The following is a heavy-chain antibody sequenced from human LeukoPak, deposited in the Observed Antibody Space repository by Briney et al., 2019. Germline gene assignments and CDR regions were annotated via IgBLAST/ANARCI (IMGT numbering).Heavy chain of an antibody. V-gene: IGHV3-23*01. J-gene: IGHJ3*02. CDR1: GFPLNSYW. D-gene: IGHD2-2*01. CDR2: ISGSCGST. CDR3: ARSHPRIGYCSSTSCYYAFDI. Sequence: GGSLRLSRGTSGFPLNSYWMHWVRQASGKGLEWVSTISGSCGSTFYADFLEGRLHILRDNSKNTLYPQMNSLRAEDTAVYYCARSHPRIGYCSSTSCYYAFDIWGQGTMVTVSS.